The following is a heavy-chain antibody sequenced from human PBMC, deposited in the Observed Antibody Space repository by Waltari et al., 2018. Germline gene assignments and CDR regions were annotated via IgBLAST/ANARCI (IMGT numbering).Heavy chain of an antibody. V-gene: IGHV3-53*02. D-gene: IGHD2-2*01. CDR2: IYSGGST. J-gene: IGHJ6*03. CDR3: ARDFPVPAASSYYYYYYMDV. Sequence: EVQLVETGGGLIQPGGSLRLSCAASGFTVSSNYMSWVRQDPGKGLEWVSVIYSGGSTYYAYSVKGRFTISRDNSKNTLYLQMNSLRSEDTAVYYCARDFPVPAASSYYYYYYMDVWGKGTTVTVSS. CDR1: GFTVSSNY.